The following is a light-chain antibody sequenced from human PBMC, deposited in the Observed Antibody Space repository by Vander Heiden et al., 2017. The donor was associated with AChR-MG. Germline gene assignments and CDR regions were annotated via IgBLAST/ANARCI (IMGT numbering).Light chain of an antibody. Sequence: SYDLTQPLSVSVALGQTARFTCGGNNIGDKSVNWYQQKPGQAPVLVIYRDTNRPSGIPERFSGSNSGNTATLTISRAQAGDEADYYCQVWDSSAESVLFGGGTKLTGL. CDR1: NIGDKS. V-gene: IGLV3-9*01. CDR2: RDT. CDR3: QVWDSSAESVL. J-gene: IGLJ2*01.